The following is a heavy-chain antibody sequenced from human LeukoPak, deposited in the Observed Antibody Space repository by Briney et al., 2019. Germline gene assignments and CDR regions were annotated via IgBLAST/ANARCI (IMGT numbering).Heavy chain of an antibody. D-gene: IGHD6-13*01. J-gene: IGHJ4*02. CDR2: ISSSSSYI. Sequence: GGSLRLSCAASGFTFSSYSMNWVRQAPGKGLEWVSSISSSSSYIYYADSVKGRFTISRDNAKNSLYLQMNSLRAEDTAVYYCASFHSSSWAFDYWGQGTLVTVSS. V-gene: IGHV3-21*01. CDR1: GFTFSSYS. CDR3: ASFHSSSWAFDY.